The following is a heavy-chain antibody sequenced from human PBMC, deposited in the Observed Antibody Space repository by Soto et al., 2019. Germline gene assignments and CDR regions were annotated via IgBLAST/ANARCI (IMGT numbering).Heavy chain of an antibody. V-gene: IGHV4-31*03. J-gene: IGHJ4*02. CDR2: VYYSGST. D-gene: IGHD4-17*01. CDR3: ARGVGNDYSDYYFDY. CDR1: GGSIRSGGYY. Sequence: QVQLQESGPGLVKPSQTLSLTCTVSGGSIRSGGYYWSWIRQPPGKGLEWIGYVYYSGSTYFNPSLKGRXTXAVDTSKNQFSLKLSSVTAADTAVYYCARGVGNDYSDYYFDYWGQGTLVTVSS.